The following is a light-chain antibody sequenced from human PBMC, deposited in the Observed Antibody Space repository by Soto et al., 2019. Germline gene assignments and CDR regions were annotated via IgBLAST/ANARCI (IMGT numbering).Light chain of an antibody. CDR3: SSYTSSITLV. J-gene: IGLJ2*01. CDR1: SSDVGGYNY. Sequence: QSALTQPASVSGSPGQSITISCTGTSSDVGGYNYVSWYQQHPGKAPKLMIYDVNNRPSGVSNRFSGSKSGNMASLTISGLQAEDEGDYYCSSYTSSITLVFGGGTKLTVL. CDR2: DVN. V-gene: IGLV2-14*01.